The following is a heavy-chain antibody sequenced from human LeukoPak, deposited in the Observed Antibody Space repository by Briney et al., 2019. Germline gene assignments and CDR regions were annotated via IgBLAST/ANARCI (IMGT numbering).Heavy chain of an antibody. Sequence: SGPTLVKPTHTLTLTCTFSGFSLTTSHVGVGWVRQRPGKALEWLALIYWDDDKRYSPSLKSRLTITKDTSKNQVVLTMTNMDPVDTGTYYCAHSTTGHFDSWGQGTLVTVSS. CDR3: AHSTTGHFDS. J-gene: IGHJ5*01. V-gene: IGHV2-5*02. D-gene: IGHD1-1*01. CDR2: IYWDDDK. CDR1: GFSLTTSHVG.